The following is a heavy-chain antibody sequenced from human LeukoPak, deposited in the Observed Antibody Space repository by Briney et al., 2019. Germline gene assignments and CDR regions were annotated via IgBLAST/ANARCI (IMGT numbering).Heavy chain of an antibody. CDR2: TYHRSKWFN. V-gene: IGHV6-1*01. Sequence: SQTLSLTCAISGDSVSSNNVAWNWIRQSPSRGLEWLGRTYHRSKWFNQYAASMKGRVTVNPDTSKNQFSLQVDSVTPEDTAVYYCTREGSGIPGHFDYWGQGILVIVSS. D-gene: IGHD3-10*01. CDR1: GDSVSSNNVA. J-gene: IGHJ4*02. CDR3: TREGSGIPGHFDY.